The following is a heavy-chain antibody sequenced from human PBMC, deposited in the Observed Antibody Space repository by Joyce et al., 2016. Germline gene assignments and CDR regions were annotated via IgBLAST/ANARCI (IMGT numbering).Heavy chain of an antibody. V-gene: IGHV3-7*04. CDR1: GFTFSSHW. Sequence: EVQLVESGGGLVQPGGSPRLSCAASGFTFSSHWMSWVRQAPGKGLEWLANINPDGSKNNDADSVKGRFIISRDNAKNSLYVQMHSLRAEDTAVYYCAREFKWNWDFWGQGTLVTVSS. D-gene: IGHD1-1*01. CDR2: INPDGSKN. CDR3: AREFKWNWDF. J-gene: IGHJ4*02.